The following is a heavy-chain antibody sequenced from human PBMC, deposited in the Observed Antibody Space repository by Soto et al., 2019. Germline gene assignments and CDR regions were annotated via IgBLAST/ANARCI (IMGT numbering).Heavy chain of an antibody. J-gene: IGHJ4*02. CDR1: GFTFSSYG. V-gene: IGHV3-30*18. CDR3: AKEYDFWSGYYPEY. Sequence: PGGSLRLSCAASGFTFSSYGMHWVRQAPGKGLEWVAVISYDGSNKYYADSVKGRFTISRDNSKNTLYLQMNSLRAEDTAVYYCAKEYDFWSGYYPEYWGQGTLVTVSS. CDR2: ISYDGSNK. D-gene: IGHD3-3*01.